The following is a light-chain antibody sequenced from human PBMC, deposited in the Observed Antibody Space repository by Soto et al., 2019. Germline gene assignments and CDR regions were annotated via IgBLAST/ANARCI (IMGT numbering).Light chain of an antibody. V-gene: IGKV3D-15*01. CDR2: AAS. J-gene: IGKJ1*01. CDR1: QSVSSY. Sequence: ELVLKQSPATLSLSPGERATLSCRASQSVSSYLAWYQQKPGQAPTLLIYAASSRATGIPDRFSGSVSGTEFTLTISSLQSEDFAVYSGQQYNNWPPWTFGQGTKVDIK. CDR3: QQYNNWPPWT.